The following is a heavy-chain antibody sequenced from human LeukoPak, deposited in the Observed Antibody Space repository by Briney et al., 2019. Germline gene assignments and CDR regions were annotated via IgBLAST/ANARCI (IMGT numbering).Heavy chain of an antibody. V-gene: IGHV1-2*02. CDR3: ARGAKRYCSGGSCYSVDYYYYGMDV. J-gene: IGHJ6*02. Sequence: ASVKVSCKASGYTFTGYYMHWVRQAPGQGLEWMGWINPNSGGTNFAQKFQGRVTMTRDTSISTAYMELSRLRSDDTAVYYCARGAKRYCSGGSCYSVDYYYYGMDVWGQGTTVTVSS. D-gene: IGHD2-15*01. CDR2: INPNSGGT. CDR1: GYTFTGYY.